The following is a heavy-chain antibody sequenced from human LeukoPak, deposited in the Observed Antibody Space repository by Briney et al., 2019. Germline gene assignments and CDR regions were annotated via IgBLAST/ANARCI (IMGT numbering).Heavy chain of an antibody. Sequence: SETLSLTCAVYGGSFSGYYWSWIRQPPGKGLEWIGEINHSGSTNYNPSLNSRVTISVDTSKNQFSLKLSSVTAADTAVYYCARVGGDYGDYGYYWGQGTLVTVSS. CDR1: GGSFSGYY. D-gene: IGHD4-17*01. CDR2: INHSGST. CDR3: ARVGGDYGDYGYY. J-gene: IGHJ4*02. V-gene: IGHV4-34*01.